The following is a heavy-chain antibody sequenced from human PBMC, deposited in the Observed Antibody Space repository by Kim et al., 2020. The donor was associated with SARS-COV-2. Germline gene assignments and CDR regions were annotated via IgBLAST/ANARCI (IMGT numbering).Heavy chain of an antibody. Sequence: SETLSLTCTVSGGSISSGGYYWSWLRQHPGKGLEWFGYISYSASTNHTLSLKSRVTISVATSENPFSLKSSSVTAADTAVYYCARARITMIVVVSAFDIWGHRTMVTVSS. J-gene: IGHJ3*02. D-gene: IGHD3-22*01. CDR2: ISYSAST. CDR3: ARARITMIVVVSAFDI. V-gene: IGHV4-31*03. CDR1: GGSISSGGYY.